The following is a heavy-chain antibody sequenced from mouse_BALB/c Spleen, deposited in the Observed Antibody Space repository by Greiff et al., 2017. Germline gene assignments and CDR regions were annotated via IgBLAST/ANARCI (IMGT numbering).Heavy chain of an antibody. CDR2: ISYSGST. D-gene: IGHD1-1*01. CDR1: GYSITSDYA. CDR3: ARYNDYYGSSHWYFDV. Sequence: EVKLMESGPGLVKPSQSLSLTCTVTGYSITSDYAWNWIRQFPGNKLEWMGYISYSGSTSYNPSLKSRISITRDTSKNQFFLQLNSVTTEDTATYYCARYNDYYGSSHWYFDVWGAGTTVTVSS. J-gene: IGHJ1*01. V-gene: IGHV3-2*02.